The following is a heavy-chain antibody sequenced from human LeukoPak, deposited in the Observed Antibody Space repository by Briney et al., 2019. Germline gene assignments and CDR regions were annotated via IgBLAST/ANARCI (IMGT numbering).Heavy chain of an antibody. D-gene: IGHD3-10*01. CDR1: GDSVSSNSAV. CDR2: TYYRSEWFN. V-gene: IGHV6-1*01. Sequence: SQTLSLTCVISGDSVSSNSAVWNWIRQSPSRGLEWLGRTYYRSEWFNDYALSVKSRITINADTSKNQFSLQLNSVTPEDTAVYYCARPVRADRTYFFDYWGQGSLVTVSS. J-gene: IGHJ4*02. CDR3: ARPVRADRTYFFDY.